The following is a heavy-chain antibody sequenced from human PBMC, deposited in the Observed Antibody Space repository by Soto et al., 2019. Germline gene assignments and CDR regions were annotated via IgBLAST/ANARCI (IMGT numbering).Heavy chain of an antibody. CDR2: INPNGGIT. CDR3: ATSVNSAMAFDY. V-gene: IGHV1-46*01. CDR1: GYTFTHYY. D-gene: IGHD5-18*01. Sequence: QVQLVQSGAEVKKPGASGRVSCKASGYTFTHYYIHWVRQAPGQGLEWMGIINPNGGITTYAQKFRAGFSMTRDTSTSTVYLELSRLRSEDSAVYYSATSVNSAMAFDYWGQGTLVTVSS. J-gene: IGHJ4*02.